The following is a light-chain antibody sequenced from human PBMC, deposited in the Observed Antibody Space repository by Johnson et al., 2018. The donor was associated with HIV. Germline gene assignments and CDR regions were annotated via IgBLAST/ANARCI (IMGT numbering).Light chain of an antibody. CDR1: SSNIGNNS. V-gene: IGLV1-51*01. J-gene: IGLJ1*01. CDR2: DNN. Sequence: QSVLTQPPSVSAAPGQKVTISCSGSSSNIGNNSVSWYQQLPGTAPKLLIYDNNKRPSGIPDRFSGSKSGTSATLGITGPQPGDEADYYCGTWDSSLIPYVFGTGTKVTVL. CDR3: GTWDSSLIPYV.